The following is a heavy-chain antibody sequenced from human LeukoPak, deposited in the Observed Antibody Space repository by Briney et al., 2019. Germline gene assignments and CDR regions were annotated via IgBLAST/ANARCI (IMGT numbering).Heavy chain of an antibody. J-gene: IGHJ6*03. V-gene: IGHV1-18*01. Sequence: ASVKVSCKASGYTFTSYGISWVRQAPGQGLEWMGWISAYNGNTNYAQKLQGRVTMTTDTSTSTAYMELRSLRSDDTAVYYCARKGQYSSGRVYYYYMDAWGKGTTVTVSS. CDR2: ISAYNGNT. CDR1: GYTFTSYG. D-gene: IGHD6-19*01. CDR3: ARKGQYSSGRVYYYYMDA.